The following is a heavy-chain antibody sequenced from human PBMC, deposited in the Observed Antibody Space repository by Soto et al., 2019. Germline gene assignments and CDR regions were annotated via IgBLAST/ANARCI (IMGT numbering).Heavy chain of an antibody. CDR3: ARGSSSWGGIDY. D-gene: IGHD6-6*01. J-gene: IGHJ4*02. V-gene: IGHV1-69*06. CDR1: WIPFCSFS. CDR2: IIPMFGTS. Sequence: GAAVEISFKSSWIPFCSFSMVWGRRAPGQGLEWVGGIIPMFGTSNSAQKFQGRVTITADKSTSTVYMELSSLRSEETVVYYGARGSSSWGGIDYWGQGTLVTVSS.